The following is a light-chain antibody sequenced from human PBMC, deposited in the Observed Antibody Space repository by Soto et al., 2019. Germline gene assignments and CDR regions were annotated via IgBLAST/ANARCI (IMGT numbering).Light chain of an antibody. CDR3: QQRSNWPPWT. J-gene: IGKJ1*01. CDR2: DAS. Sequence: EIVLTQSPATMSLSPGESAPLSCRASQSVSSYLAWYQQKPGQAPRLLLYDASNRATGIPARFSGSGSGTDFTLTISSLEPEDFAVYYCQQRSNWPPWTFGQGTKVDIK. V-gene: IGKV3-11*01. CDR1: QSVSSY.